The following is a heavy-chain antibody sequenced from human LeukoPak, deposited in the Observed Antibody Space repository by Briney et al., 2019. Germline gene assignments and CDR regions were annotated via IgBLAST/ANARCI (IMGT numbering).Heavy chain of an antibody. CDR3: ARALSGSFGY. J-gene: IGHJ4*02. Sequence: SVKVSCKASGGTFSSYAISWVRQAPGQGLEWMGGIIPIFGTANYAQKFQGRVTMTRNTSISTAYMELSSLRSEDTAVYYCARALSGSFGYWGQGTLVTVSS. D-gene: IGHD1-26*01. V-gene: IGHV1-69*05. CDR1: GGTFSSYA. CDR2: IIPIFGTA.